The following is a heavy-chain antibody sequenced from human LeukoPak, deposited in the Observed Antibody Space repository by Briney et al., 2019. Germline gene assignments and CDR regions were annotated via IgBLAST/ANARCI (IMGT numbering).Heavy chain of an antibody. CDR3: ARASRGTGTRAFLFDY. Sequence: GGSLRLSCAASGFTFSSYSMNWVRQAPGKRLEWVSSIISTSSYIYYADSVKGRFTISRDNDKNSIYLQMNSLSAEDTAVYYCARASRGTGTRAFLFDYWGQGTLVTVSS. D-gene: IGHD1-7*01. V-gene: IGHV3-21*01. J-gene: IGHJ4*02. CDR1: GFTFSSYS. CDR2: IISTSSYI.